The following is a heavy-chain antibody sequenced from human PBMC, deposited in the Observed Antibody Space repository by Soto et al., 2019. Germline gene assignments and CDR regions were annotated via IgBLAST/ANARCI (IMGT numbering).Heavy chain of an antibody. Sequence: GGSLRLSCAASGFTFRSFTMNWVRQAPGKGLEWFSTISSNSAYIYYTDALRGRFTISRDNAKNSLHLQRNSLRAEDTAVYYWRRPAYGDGASGGRFDAWGGGTLVVVSS. V-gene: IGHV3-21*01. CDR2: ISSNSAYI. CDR3: RRPAYGDGASGGRFDA. CDR1: GFTFRSFT. D-gene: IGHD2-21*01. J-gene: IGHJ5*01.